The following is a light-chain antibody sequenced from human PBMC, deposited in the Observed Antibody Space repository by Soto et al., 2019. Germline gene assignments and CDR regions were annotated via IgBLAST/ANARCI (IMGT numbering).Light chain of an antibody. CDR1: ISDIETYNL. CDR3: CSFTVSNTFV. V-gene: IGLV2-23*01. Sequence: QSALTQPASVSGSPGQSITISCTGTISDIETYNLVSWYQQYPGKAPKLLIYEDSKWPSGVSDRFSGSKSVNTASLTIYGLQAEDESYYHCCSFTVSNTFVFGAGTKLTVL. J-gene: IGLJ1*01. CDR2: EDS.